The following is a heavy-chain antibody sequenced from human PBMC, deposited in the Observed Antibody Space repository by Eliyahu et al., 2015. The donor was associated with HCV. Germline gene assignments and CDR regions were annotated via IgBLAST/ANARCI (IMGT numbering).Heavy chain of an antibody. D-gene: IGHD3-3*01. V-gene: IGHV4-34*02. CDR2: ISHDGIS. J-gene: IGHJ5*02. Sequence: QVQLQEWGARLLKPSETLSLTCSVXXXXFTSXXXSWIRXSPGKGLEWIGEISHDGISNYAPSLEGRVTILADTSKSQFSLIMESLTSADTAIYYCARVAGNGDFNHEDLWGQGTLVTVSS. CDR1: XXXFTSXX. CDR3: ARVAGNGDFNHEDL.